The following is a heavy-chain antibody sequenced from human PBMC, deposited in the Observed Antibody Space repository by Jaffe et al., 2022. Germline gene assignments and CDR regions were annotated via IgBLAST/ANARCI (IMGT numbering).Heavy chain of an antibody. J-gene: IGHJ6*03. CDR1: GYSISSGYY. CDR3: ARGGYCDGGSCYGGYYYMDV. CDR2: IYHSGTT. Sequence: QVHLQESGPGLVKPSETLSLTCAVSGYSISSGYYWGWIRQPPGKGLEWTGIIYHSGTTYYNPSLGSRVTISVDTSKNHFSLKLTSLTAADTAVYYCARGGYCDGGSCYGGYYYMDVWGKGTTVTVSS. V-gene: IGHV4-38-2*01. D-gene: IGHD2-15*01.